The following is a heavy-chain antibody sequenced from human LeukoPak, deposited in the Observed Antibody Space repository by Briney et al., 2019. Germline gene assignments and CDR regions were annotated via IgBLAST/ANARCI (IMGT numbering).Heavy chain of an antibody. CDR2: MSFDGSHI. V-gene: IGHV3-30*01. CDR1: QFTFNLHA. Sequence: PGGSLRLSCAASQFTFNLHAMNWVRQAPGKGLDWVAVMSFDGSHIYYAGSVKGRFTISRDNSNNTLFLQMNSLNADDTAVYYCARGGTYYYQYYYMDVWGKGTTVTVSS. D-gene: IGHD3-16*01. J-gene: IGHJ6*03. CDR3: ARGGTYYYQYYYMDV.